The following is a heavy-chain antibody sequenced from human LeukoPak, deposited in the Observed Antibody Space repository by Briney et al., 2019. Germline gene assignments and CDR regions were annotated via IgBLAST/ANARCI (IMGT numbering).Heavy chain of an antibody. V-gene: IGHV5-51*01. CDR1: GYSFTSYW. CDR3: ARPAMVRGVIRYFDY. Sequence: GESLKISCKGSGYSFTSYWIDWVRQMPGKGLEWMGIIYPGDSDTRYSPSFQGQVTISADKSISTAYLQWSSLKASDTAMYYCARPAMVRGVIRYFDYWGQGTLVTVSS. CDR2: IYPGDSDT. D-gene: IGHD3-10*01. J-gene: IGHJ4*02.